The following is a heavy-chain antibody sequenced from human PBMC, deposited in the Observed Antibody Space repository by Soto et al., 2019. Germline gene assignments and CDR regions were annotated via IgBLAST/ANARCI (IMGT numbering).Heavy chain of an antibody. V-gene: IGHV3-30*18. J-gene: IGHJ6*02. Sequence: GSLRLSCAASGFTFDTFGMHWVRQAPGKGLEWVALILYDGSNKYYADSVKGRFTISRDNSKSTLFLEMTSLRPEDTAVYYCAKRTYDSSGFDPDYYYGMDVWGQGTTVTVSS. D-gene: IGHD3-22*01. CDR3: AKRTYDSSGFDPDYYYGMDV. CDR2: ILYDGSNK. CDR1: GFTFDTFG.